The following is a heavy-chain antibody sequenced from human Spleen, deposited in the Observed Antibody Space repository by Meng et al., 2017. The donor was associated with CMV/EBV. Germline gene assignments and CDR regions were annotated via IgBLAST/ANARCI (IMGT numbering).Heavy chain of an antibody. CDR1: GFTVSSTY. CDR2: LFSGGSI. CDR3: ARGGNLAAYYFDY. J-gene: IGHJ4*01. D-gene: IGHD1-1*01. V-gene: IGHV3-53*01. Sequence: SCAAAGFTVSSTYRSWVRQAQGKGLEWVSILFSGGSIYYADSVKGRFIISRGTSKNTLYLQVNSLRAEDTAVYYCARGGNLAAYYFDYWGQGTLVTVSS.